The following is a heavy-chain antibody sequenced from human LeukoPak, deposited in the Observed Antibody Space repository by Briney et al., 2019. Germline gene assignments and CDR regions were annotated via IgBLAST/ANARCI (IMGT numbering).Heavy chain of an antibody. CDR3: ARRAVGNSYYYMDV. Sequence: GASVKVSCKASGYTFTSYDITWVRQVTGQGLEWMGWMNPNSGNTDYAQKFQGRVTMTRNTSISTAYMELSSLRSEDTAVYYCARRAVGNSYYYMDVWGKGTTVTVSS. J-gene: IGHJ6*03. CDR2: MNPNSGNT. V-gene: IGHV1-8*01. CDR1: GYTFTSYD. D-gene: IGHD6-19*01.